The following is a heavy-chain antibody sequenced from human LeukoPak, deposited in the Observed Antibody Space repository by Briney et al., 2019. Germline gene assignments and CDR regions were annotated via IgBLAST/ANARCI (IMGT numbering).Heavy chain of an antibody. V-gene: IGHV3-21*06. Sequence: GGSLRLSCAASGFTFSTYSMNWVRQAPGKGLEWVSSISSSSSSYMYYADSVKGRFTISRDNAQNSLYLQMNGLRVEDTAVYYCARDSSGWYQDFDYWGQGTLVTVSS. CDR1: GFTFSTYS. CDR3: ARDSSGWYQDFDY. J-gene: IGHJ4*02. D-gene: IGHD6-19*01. CDR2: ISSSSSSYM.